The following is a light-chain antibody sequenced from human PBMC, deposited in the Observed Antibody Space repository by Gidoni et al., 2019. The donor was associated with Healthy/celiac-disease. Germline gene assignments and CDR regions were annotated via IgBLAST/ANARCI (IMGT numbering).Light chain of an antibody. CDR1: RSIGRS. V-gene: IGKV3-11*01. J-gene: IGKJ5*01. Sequence: EVLLTQSPATLSLSPGERATVSCWASRSIGRSLAWYQQRPGQTPRLLIDESSRRAAGTPARFSGSWSGTDFSLTITNPEPEDSATYYCQQRGEWPPGAAFGQGTRLEI. CDR3: QQRGEWPPGAA. CDR2: ESS.